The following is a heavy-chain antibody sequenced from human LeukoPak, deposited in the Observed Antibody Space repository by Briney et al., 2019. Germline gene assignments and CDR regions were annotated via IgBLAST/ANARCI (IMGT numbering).Heavy chain of an antibody. V-gene: IGHV3-21*01. CDR3: ARGEAVSYLFDY. J-gene: IGHJ4*02. CDR2: ISSSSSYI. Sequence: GGSLRLSCAASGFTFSSYSMNWVRQAPGKGLEWVSSISSSSSYIYYADSVKGRLTISRDNAKNSLYLQMNSLRAEDTAVYYCARGEAVSYLFDYWGQGTLVTVSS. D-gene: IGHD1-26*01. CDR1: GFTFSSYS.